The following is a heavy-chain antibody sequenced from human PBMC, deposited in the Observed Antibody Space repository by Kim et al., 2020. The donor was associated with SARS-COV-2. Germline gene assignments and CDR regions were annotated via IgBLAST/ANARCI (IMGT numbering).Heavy chain of an antibody. Sequence: GGSLRLSCAASGFTFSSYSMNWVRQAPGKGLEWVSSISSSSSYIYYADSVKGRFTISRDNAKNSLYLQMNSLRAEDTAVYYCARVRGGSIAVAGLYYFDYWGQGTLVTVSS. J-gene: IGHJ4*02. D-gene: IGHD6-19*01. CDR3: ARVRGGSIAVAGLYYFDY. CDR1: GFTFSSYS. CDR2: ISSSSSYI. V-gene: IGHV3-21*01.